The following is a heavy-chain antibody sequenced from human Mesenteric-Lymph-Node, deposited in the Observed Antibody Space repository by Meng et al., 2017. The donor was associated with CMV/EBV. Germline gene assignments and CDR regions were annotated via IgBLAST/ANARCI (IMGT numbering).Heavy chain of an antibody. D-gene: IGHD6-13*01. J-gene: IGHJ6*02. CDR2: INPNSGGT. CDR1: GYTFIGNF. CDR3: ARDPIAAARGYYYGMDV. Sequence: ASVKVSCKASGYTFIGNFIHWVRQAPGQGLEWMGWINPNSGGTNYAQKFQGRVTMTRDTSISTAYMELSRLRSDDTAVYYCARDPIAAARGYYYGMDVWGQGTTVTVSS. V-gene: IGHV1-2*02.